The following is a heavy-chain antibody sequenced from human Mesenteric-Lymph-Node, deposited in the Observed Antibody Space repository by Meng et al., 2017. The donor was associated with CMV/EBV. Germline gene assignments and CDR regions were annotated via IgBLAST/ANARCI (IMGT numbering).Heavy chain of an antibody. CDR1: GYTFTGYY. Sequence: ASVKVSCKASGYTFTGYYMHWVRQAPGQGLEWMGWINPNSGGTNYAQKFQGRVTMTRDTSISTAYMELSRLRSDDTAVYYCARDLGRGNGIAAAGTRWESPDAFDIWGQGTMVTVSS. CDR2: INPNSGGT. D-gene: IGHD6-13*01. CDR3: ARDLGRGNGIAAAGTRWESPDAFDI. J-gene: IGHJ3*02. V-gene: IGHV1-2*02.